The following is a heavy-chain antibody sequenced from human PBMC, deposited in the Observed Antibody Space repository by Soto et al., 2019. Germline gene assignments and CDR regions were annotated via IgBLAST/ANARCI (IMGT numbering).Heavy chain of an antibody. Sequence: ASVKVSCKASGYSFTSLDINWVRQTAGQGLEWMGWMEPSTGRTGYAQKFQGRVTMTRDTSINTAYMELTTLTSDDTAFYYCARGVSAGADYWGQGTLVTVSS. CDR2: MEPSTGRT. CDR1: GYSFTSLD. J-gene: IGHJ4*02. CDR3: ARGVSAGADY. D-gene: IGHD1-26*01. V-gene: IGHV1-8*01.